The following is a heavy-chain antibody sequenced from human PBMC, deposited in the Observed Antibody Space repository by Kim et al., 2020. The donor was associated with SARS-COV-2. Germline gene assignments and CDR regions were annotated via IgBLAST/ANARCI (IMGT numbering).Heavy chain of an antibody. V-gene: IGHV1-58*01. D-gene: IGHD2-21*02. CDR3: ATEQGTPLLFHSYFGLDV. J-gene: IGHJ6*02. Sequence: SVKVSCKASSFTFTPSAVQWVRQARGQRLEWIGWIVLGSGDSNYAQKFRDRLTFTRDMSTSTAYMELSGLRSEDTAVYYCATEQGTPLLFHSYFGLDVWGQGTTVTVSS. CDR2: IVLGSGDS. CDR1: SFTFTPSA.